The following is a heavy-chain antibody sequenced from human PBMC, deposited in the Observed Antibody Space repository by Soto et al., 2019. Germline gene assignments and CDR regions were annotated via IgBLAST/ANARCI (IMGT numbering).Heavy chain of an antibody. V-gene: IGHV3-23*01. CDR1: GFTFSSYT. CDR2: ISASGGST. D-gene: IGHD3-22*01. Sequence: EVQLLESGGGLVQPGESLRLSCAASGFTFSSYTMNWVRQAPGMGLEWVSTISASGGSTYYADSVKGRFTISRDNSKNTLYLQMSSLRVEDTAVYYCARDYYYDSSYWSYWGQGTLVTVSS. J-gene: IGHJ4*02. CDR3: ARDYYYDSSYWSY.